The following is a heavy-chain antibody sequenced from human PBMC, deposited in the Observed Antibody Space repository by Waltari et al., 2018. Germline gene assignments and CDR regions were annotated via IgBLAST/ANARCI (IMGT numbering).Heavy chain of an antibody. D-gene: IGHD6-19*01. CDR2: SSGDNGKT. V-gene: IGHV1-18*01. CDR1: GYTFSTYG. J-gene: IGHJ6*02. CDR3: ARIACGGVGWPPGYFYGMDV. Sequence: QVQLVQSGGEVKKPAASVKVSCKASGYTFSTYGINWVRQAPGQGLEWMGWSSGDNGKTKYARRFQGRVTMTTDTSTRTAYMELRGLRSDDTAVYYCARIACGGVGWPPGYFYGMDVWGQGTTVSVS.